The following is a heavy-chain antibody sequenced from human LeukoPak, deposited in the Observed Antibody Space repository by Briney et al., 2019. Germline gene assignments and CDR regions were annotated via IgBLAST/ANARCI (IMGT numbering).Heavy chain of an antibody. J-gene: IGHJ4*03. V-gene: IGHV4-59*01. CDR2: IYYSGST. CDR1: GGSISSYY. CDR3: PKARPITIFGVVPLFEN. Sequence: PSETLSLTCTVSGGSISSYYWSWIRQPPGKGLERVGYIYYSGSTNYNPSLKSRVTISVETSKNQFSLKLSSVTAQERAGYSCPKARPITIFGVVPLFENSGQGDLGTVSS. D-gene: IGHD3-3*01.